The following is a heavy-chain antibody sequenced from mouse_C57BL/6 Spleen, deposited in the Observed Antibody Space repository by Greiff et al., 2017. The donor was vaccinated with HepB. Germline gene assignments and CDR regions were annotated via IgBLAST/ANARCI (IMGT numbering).Heavy chain of an antibody. CDR1: GYAFSSSW. D-gene: IGHD1-1*01. CDR3: AIYYGSSYAYFDY. Sequence: VQLQQSGPELVKPGASVKISCKASGYAFSSSWMNWVKQRPGKGLEWIGRIYPGDGDTNYNGKFKGKATLTADKSSSTAYMQLSSLTSEDSAVYFCAIYYGSSYAYFDYWGQGTTLTVSS. V-gene: IGHV1-82*01. J-gene: IGHJ2*01. CDR2: IYPGDGDT.